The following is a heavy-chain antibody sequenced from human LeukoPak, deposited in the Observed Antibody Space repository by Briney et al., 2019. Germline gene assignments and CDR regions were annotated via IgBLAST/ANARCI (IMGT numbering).Heavy chain of an antibody. D-gene: IGHD3-10*01. CDR2: ISAYNGNT. CDR3: ARGLNHNYYGSESYYDKYGMDV. J-gene: IGHJ6*02. Sequence: ASVKVSCKASGYTFTSYGISWVRQAPGQGLEWMGWISAYNGNTNYAQKLQGRVTMTTDTSTSTAYMELRSLRSDDTAVYYCARGLNHNYYGSESYYDKYGMDVWGQGTTVTVSS. CDR1: GYTFTSYG. V-gene: IGHV1-18*01.